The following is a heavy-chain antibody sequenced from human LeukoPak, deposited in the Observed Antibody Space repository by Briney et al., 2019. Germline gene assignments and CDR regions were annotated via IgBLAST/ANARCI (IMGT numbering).Heavy chain of an antibody. Sequence: PSETLSLTCTVSGGSISGYYCSWIRQPPGKGLEWIGHISYNSGSTNYNPSLKSRVSISADTSKNQCSLKLSSVTTADTAVYYCASGYSYVPAWGQGTLVTVSS. CDR1: GGSISGYY. J-gene: IGHJ5*02. CDR3: ASGYSYVPA. CDR2: ISYNSGST. V-gene: IGHV4-59*01. D-gene: IGHD5-18*01.